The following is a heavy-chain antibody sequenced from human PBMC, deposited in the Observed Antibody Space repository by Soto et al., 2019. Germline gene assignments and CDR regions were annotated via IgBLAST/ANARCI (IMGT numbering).Heavy chain of an antibody. CDR2: IYHSGST. CDR3: ARLPPKRYCSSTSCYTGAFDI. CDR1: GYSISSGYY. Sequence: SETLSLTCAVSGYSISSGYYWGWIRQPPGKGLEWFGSIYHSGSTYYNPSLKSRDTISVDTSKNQFSLKLSSVTAADTAVYYCARLPPKRYCSSTSCYTGAFDIWGQGTMVTVSS. J-gene: IGHJ3*02. D-gene: IGHD2-2*02. V-gene: IGHV4-38-2*01.